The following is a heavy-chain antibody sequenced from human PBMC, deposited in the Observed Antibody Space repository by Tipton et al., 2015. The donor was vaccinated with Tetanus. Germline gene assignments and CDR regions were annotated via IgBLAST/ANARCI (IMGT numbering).Heavy chain of an antibody. V-gene: IGHV1-8*01. CDR2: MNPSIGNT. CDR1: GYTFTSYD. CDR3: ARAPGDTDFWSGNPIWFDT. D-gene: IGHD3-3*01. Sequence: QLVQSGAEVKKPGASVKVSCKASGYTFTSYDIHWVRQATGQGLEWMGWMNPSIGNTDYAQKFQGRVTMTRNTSISTAYMELSSLRSDDTAVYFCARAPGDTDFWSGNPIWFDTWGQGTLVTVSS. J-gene: IGHJ5*02.